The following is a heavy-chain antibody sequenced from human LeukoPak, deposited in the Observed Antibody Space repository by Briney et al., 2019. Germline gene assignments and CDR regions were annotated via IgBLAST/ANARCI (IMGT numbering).Heavy chain of an antibody. V-gene: IGHV3-15*01. J-gene: IGHJ4*02. Sequence: GRSLRLSCTASGFTFGDYAMSWVRQAPGKGLEWVGRIKSKADGVTTDYAAPVKGRFTISRDDSKNTLYLQMNSLKTEDTAVYYCARIRGYSVYDFSYWGQGTLVTVPS. CDR2: IKSKADGVTT. D-gene: IGHD5/OR15-5a*01. CDR3: ARIRGYSVYDFSY. CDR1: GFTFGDYA.